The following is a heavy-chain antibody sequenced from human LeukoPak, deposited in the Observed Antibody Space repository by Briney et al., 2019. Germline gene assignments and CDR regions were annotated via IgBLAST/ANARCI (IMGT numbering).Heavy chain of an antibody. Sequence: SQTLSLTCTVSGGSISSDGYYWSWIRQHPGKGLEWIAYIYYTGLTYYNPSLQRRVSISVDTSKNQFSLKLSSVTAADTAVYYCARLAFGELLVYWGQGTLVTVSS. D-gene: IGHD3-10*01. CDR2: IYYTGLT. CDR3: ARLAFGELLVY. V-gene: IGHV4-31*03. CDR1: GGSISSDGYY. J-gene: IGHJ4*02.